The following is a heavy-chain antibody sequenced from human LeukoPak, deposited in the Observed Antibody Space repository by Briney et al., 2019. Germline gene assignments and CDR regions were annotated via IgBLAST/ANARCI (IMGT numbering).Heavy chain of an antibody. J-gene: IGHJ4*02. V-gene: IGHV3-30*18. Sequence: GGSLRLSCAASGFTFSSYGMHWVRQAPGKGLEWVAVISYDGSNKYYADSVKGRFTISRDSSKNTLYLQMNSLRAEDTAVYYCAKPQTRPTDYFDYWGQETLVTVSS. D-gene: IGHD4-17*01. CDR1: GFTFSSYG. CDR2: ISYDGSNK. CDR3: AKPQTRPTDYFDY.